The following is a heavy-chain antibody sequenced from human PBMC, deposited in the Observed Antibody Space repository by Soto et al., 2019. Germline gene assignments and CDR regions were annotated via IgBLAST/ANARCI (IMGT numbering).Heavy chain of an antibody. J-gene: IGHJ5*02. Sequence: SETLSLTCAVYGGSFSGYYWSWIRQPPGKGLEWIGEINHSGSTNYNPSLKSRVTISVDTSKNQFSLKLSSVTAADTAVYYCARDPLTGTTYWFDPWAREPWSPSPQ. D-gene: IGHD1-7*01. CDR3: ARDPLTGTTYWFDP. CDR2: INHSGST. CDR1: GGSFSGYY. V-gene: IGHV4-34*01.